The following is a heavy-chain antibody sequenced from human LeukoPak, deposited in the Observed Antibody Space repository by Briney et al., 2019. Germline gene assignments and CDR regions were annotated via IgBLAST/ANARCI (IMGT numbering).Heavy chain of an antibody. D-gene: IGHD2-15*01. J-gene: IGHJ5*02. V-gene: IGHV1-18*01. CDR1: GGTFSSYG. CDR3: ARVAVGIVVVVGEAFDP. Sequence: EASVKVSCKASGGTFSSYGISWVRQAPGQGLEWMGWISAYNGNTNYAQKLQGRVTMTTDTSTSTAYMELRSLRSDDTAVYYCARVAVGIVVVVGEAFDPWGQGTLVTVSS. CDR2: ISAYNGNT.